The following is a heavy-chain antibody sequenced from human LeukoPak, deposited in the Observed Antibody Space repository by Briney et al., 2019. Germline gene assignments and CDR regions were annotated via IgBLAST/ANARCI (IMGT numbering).Heavy chain of an antibody. CDR2: IYYSGST. D-gene: IGHD1-26*01. CDR3: ARDFTDSGSSLVYYYYYYMDV. V-gene: IGHV4-59*12. Sequence: SETLSLTCTVSGGSISSYYWSWIRQPPGNGLEWIGYIYYSGSTNYNPSLKSRVTISVDTSKNQFSLKLSSVTAADTAVYYCARDFTDSGSSLVYYYYYYMDVWGKGTTVTVSS. CDR1: GGSISSYY. J-gene: IGHJ6*03.